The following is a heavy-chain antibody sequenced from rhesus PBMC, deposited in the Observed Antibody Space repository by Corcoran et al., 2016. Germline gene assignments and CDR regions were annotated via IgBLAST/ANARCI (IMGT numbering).Heavy chain of an antibody. CDR1: GFTFSGSG. D-gene: IGHD2-15*01. CDR3: ARGEFCSTTYCAPEYYLDD. J-gene: IGHJ4*01. V-gene: IGHV3-118*01. Sequence: EVQVVESGGGLVQPGGSLRLSCAASGFTFSGSGMHLVRPASGKGLEWIGRIRSKSNSYETGYAASVKGRFTISRDDSKNTAYLQMNSLKAEDTAVYYCARGEFCSTTYCAPEYYLDDWGQGVLVTVSS. CDR2: IRSKSNSYET.